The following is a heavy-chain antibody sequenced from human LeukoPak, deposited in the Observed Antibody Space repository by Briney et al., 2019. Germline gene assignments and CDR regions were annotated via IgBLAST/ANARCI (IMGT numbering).Heavy chain of an antibody. J-gene: IGHJ4*02. D-gene: IGHD3-22*01. CDR1: GFTFSTYA. CDR2: ISGSGGST. CDR3: TSSYATPGYSSGSFDD. Sequence: GGSLRLSCAASGFTFSTYAMSWVRQAPGKGLEWVSAISGSGGSTYYADSVKGRFTISRDNSKNTLYLQMNSLRAEDTAVYYCTSSYATPGYSSGSFDDWGQGAPVIVSS. V-gene: IGHV3-23*01.